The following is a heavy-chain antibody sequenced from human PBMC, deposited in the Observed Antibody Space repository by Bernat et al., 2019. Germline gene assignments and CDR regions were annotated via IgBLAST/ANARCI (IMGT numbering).Heavy chain of an antibody. CDR2: IYYSGNT. CDR3: ARHETGGGGCYHFDN. D-gene: IGHD2-15*01. V-gene: IGHV4-39*01. J-gene: IGHJ4*02. CDR1: GGSISSSRHF. Sequence: QLQLQESGPGLVKPSETLSLTCSVSGGSISSSRHFWGWIRQPPGKGLEWIGTIYYSGNTYYNPSLKSRIIISVDTSKNQFSLNLTSVTAADTAVYYCARHETGGGGCYHFDNWGQGTLVTVSS.